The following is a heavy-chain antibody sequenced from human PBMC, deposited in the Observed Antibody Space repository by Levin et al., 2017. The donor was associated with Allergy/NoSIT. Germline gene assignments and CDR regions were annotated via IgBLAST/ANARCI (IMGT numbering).Heavy chain of an antibody. Sequence: GESLKISCKASGYTFTSYGISWVRQAPGQGLEWMGWISAYNGNTNYAQKLQGRVTMTTDTSTSTAYMELRSLRSDDTAVYYCARDNQAFPAAPHYYYYYGMDVWGQGTTVTVSS. CDR3: ARDNQAFPAAPHYYYYYGMDV. CDR1: GYTFTSYG. J-gene: IGHJ6*02. CDR2: ISAYNGNT. V-gene: IGHV1-18*01. D-gene: IGHD2-2*01.